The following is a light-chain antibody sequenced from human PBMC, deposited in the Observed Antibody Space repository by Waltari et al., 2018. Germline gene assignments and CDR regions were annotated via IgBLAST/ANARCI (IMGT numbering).Light chain of an antibody. V-gene: IGLV2-14*01. CDR1: RSDVGVYNY. J-gene: IGLJ2*01. CDR3: SSYTTSSTRVV. CDR2: EVS. Sequence: QSALTQPASVSGSPGQSITISCPGSRSDVGVYNYVSWYQQHPGKAPKLLIYEVSYRPSGVSYRFSGSKSGNTASLTISGLQAEDEADYYCSSYTTSSTRVVFGGGTTVTVL.